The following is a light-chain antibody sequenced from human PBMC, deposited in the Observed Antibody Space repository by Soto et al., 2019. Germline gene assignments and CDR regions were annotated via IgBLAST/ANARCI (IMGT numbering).Light chain of an antibody. J-gene: IGKJ1*01. Sequence: EIVFTQSPGTLSLSPGERATLSCRASQSVSSSYLAWYQQKPGQAPRLIIYGASTRDTGIPERFSGSGAGPDCTRPISRLEPEDVEVDYCQQYSSSPSTFGQGTKVDTK. V-gene: IGKV3-20*01. CDR2: GAS. CDR1: QSVSSSY. CDR3: QQYSSSPST.